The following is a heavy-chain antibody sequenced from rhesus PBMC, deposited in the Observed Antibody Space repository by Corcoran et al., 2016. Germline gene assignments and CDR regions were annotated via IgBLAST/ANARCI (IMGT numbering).Heavy chain of an antibody. CDR1: GGSISDSYR. D-gene: IGHD2-8*01. CDR2: IYGSNMTT. J-gene: IGHJ1*01. CDR3: AREYCSGGVCYGAYFEV. Sequence: QVQLQESGPGVVKPSETLSLTCAVSGGSISDSYRWSWIRQTPGKGMEWIGYIYGSNMTTNYNPSLKSRFTISKDTSKNQFSLQLSCVTAADTAVYYCAREYCSGGVCYGAYFEVWGQGALVTVSA. V-gene: IGHV4S10*01.